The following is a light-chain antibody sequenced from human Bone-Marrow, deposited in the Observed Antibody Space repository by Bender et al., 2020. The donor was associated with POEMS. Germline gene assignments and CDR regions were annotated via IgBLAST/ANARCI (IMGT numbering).Light chain of an antibody. CDR1: SFDVGGYKL. CDR2: EGS. Sequence: QSALTQPASVSGSPGQSITISCTGTSFDVGGYKLVPWYQQHPGKAPKLMIYEGSKRPSGVSDRFSGSKSGNTASLTISGLQAEDGADYYCCSYAGTSTTVFGGGTKLTVL. CDR3: CSYAGTSTTV. V-gene: IGLV2-23*01. J-gene: IGLJ3*02.